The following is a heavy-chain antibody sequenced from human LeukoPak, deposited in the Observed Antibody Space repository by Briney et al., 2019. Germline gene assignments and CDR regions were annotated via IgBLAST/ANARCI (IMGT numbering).Heavy chain of an antibody. Sequence: PSETLSLTCAVYGGSFSGYYWSWIRQPPGKGLEWIGEINHSGSTNYNPSLKSRVTISVDTSKNQFSLMLTSVTAADTAVYYCARPYSGTYYGFDYWGQGTLVTVSS. CDR1: GGSFSGYY. V-gene: IGHV4-34*01. D-gene: IGHD1-26*01. CDR3: ARPYSGTYYGFDY. CDR2: INHSGST. J-gene: IGHJ4*02.